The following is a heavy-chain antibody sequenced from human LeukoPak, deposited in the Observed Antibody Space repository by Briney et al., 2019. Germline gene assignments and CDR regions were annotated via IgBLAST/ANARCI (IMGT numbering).Heavy chain of an antibody. Sequence: GGSLRLSCAASGFPFSHYWMSWVRQAPGKGLEWVANIRQDGSEQYYLDSVKGRFTISKDSADNSLYLQMNSLRSADTAIYYCARGISAARRYYFDSWGQGILVTVS. D-gene: IGHD6-6*01. CDR1: GFPFSHYW. J-gene: IGHJ4*02. V-gene: IGHV3-7*01. CDR2: IRQDGSEQ. CDR3: ARGISAARRYYFDS.